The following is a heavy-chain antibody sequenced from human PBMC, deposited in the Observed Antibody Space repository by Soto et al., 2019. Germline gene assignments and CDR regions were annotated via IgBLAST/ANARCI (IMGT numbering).Heavy chain of an antibody. D-gene: IGHD2-15*01. J-gene: IGHJ6*02. V-gene: IGHV4-31*03. CDR3: ARDTVVTRHGPYYYYYGMDV. CDR2: IYYSGST. CDR1: GGSISSGGYY. Sequence: QVQLQESGPGLVKPSQTLSLTCTVSGGSISSGGYYWSWIRQHPGKGLEWIGYIYYSGSTYYNPSLKSRVTISVDTSKNQFSLKLSSVTAADTAVYYCARDTVVTRHGPYYYYYGMDVWGQGTTVTVSS.